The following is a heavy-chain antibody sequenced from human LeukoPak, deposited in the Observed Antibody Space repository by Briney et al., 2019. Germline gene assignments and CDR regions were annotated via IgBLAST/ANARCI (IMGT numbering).Heavy chain of an antibody. CDR2: INHSGST. CDR1: GGSFSGYY. D-gene: IGHD3-9*01. Sequence: SETLSLTCAVYGGSFSGYYWSWIRQPPGKGLEWIGEINHSGSTNYNPSLKSRVTISVDTSKNQFSLKLSSVTAADTAVYYCARTLDYDILTGSPSDAFDIWGQGTMVTVSS. V-gene: IGHV4-34*01. CDR3: ARTLDYDILTGSPSDAFDI. J-gene: IGHJ3*02.